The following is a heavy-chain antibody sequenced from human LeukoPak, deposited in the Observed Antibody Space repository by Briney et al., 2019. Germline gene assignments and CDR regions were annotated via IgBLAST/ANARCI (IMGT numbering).Heavy chain of an antibody. Sequence: ASVKVSCKASGYTFTSYDINWVRQAIGQGLEWMGWMNPNSGNTGYAQEFQGRVTITRNTSISTAYMELSSLRSEDTAVYYCARGRCSSTSCLDYYMDVWGKGTTVTVSS. V-gene: IGHV1-8*03. D-gene: IGHD2-2*01. CDR3: ARGRCSSTSCLDYYMDV. CDR1: GYTFTSYD. CDR2: MNPNSGNT. J-gene: IGHJ6*03.